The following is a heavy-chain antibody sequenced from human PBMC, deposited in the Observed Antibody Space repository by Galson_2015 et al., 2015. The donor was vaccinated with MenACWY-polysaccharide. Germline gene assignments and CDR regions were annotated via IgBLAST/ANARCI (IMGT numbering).Heavy chain of an antibody. D-gene: IGHD1-20*01. J-gene: IGHJ3*02. CDR3: ARDWSGYNWNDGGDDAFDI. V-gene: IGHV1-2*06. CDR1: GYTFTGYY. CDR2: INPNSGGT. Sequence: SVKVSCKASGYTFTGYYMHWVRQAPGQGLEWMGRINPNSGGTNYAQKFQGRVTMTRDTSISTAYMELSRLRSDDTAVYYCARDWSGYNWNDGGDDAFDIWGQGTMVTVSS.